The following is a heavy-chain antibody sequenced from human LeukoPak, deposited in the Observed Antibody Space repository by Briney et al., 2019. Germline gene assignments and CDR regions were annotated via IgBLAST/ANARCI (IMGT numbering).Heavy chain of an antibody. D-gene: IGHD6-6*01. V-gene: IGHV1-2*05. J-gene: IGHJ1*01. CDR3: AAGGSSSSSDEFFQH. Sequence: ASVKVSCKASGYTFTGYYMHWVRQAPGQGLEWMGRINPNSGGTNYAQKFQGRVTMSRDTSISTAYMELTRLRSDDTVVYYCAAGGSSSSSDEFFQHWGQGTLVTVSS. CDR2: INPNSGGT. CDR1: GYTFTGYY.